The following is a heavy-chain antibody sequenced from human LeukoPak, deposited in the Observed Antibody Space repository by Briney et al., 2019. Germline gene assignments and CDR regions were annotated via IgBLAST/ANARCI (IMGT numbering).Heavy chain of an antibody. D-gene: IGHD3-22*01. Sequence: GASVKVSFQASGYPFTSYGISWVRPAPGQGLEWMGWISAYNGNTNYAQKLQGRVTMTTDTSTSTAYMELRSLRSDDTAVYYCARGGISDSSGYAGVYWGQGTLVTVSS. CDR2: ISAYNGNT. CDR1: GYPFTSYG. J-gene: IGHJ4*02. V-gene: IGHV1-18*01. CDR3: ARGGISDSSGYAGVY.